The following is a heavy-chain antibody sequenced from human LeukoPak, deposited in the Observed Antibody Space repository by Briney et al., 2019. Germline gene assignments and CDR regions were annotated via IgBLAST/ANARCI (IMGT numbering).Heavy chain of an antibody. Sequence: GGSLRLSCAASGFTFDDYAMHWVRQAPGKGLEWVSGISWNSVSRDYADSVKGRFTISRDNAKNSLYLQMNSLRPEDSALYYCAKIDYGGNDWGQGTLVTVSS. V-gene: IGHV3-9*01. CDR1: GFTFDDYA. J-gene: IGHJ4*02. CDR2: ISWNSVSR. D-gene: IGHD4-23*01. CDR3: AKIDYGGND.